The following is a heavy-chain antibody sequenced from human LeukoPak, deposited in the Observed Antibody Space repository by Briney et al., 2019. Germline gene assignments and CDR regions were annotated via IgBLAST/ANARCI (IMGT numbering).Heavy chain of an antibody. CDR1: GFTFSSYS. J-gene: IGHJ4*02. D-gene: IGHD3-22*01. CDR3: ARDDTYYYDSSGYEYFDY. V-gene: IGHV3-48*01. Sequence: GGSLRLSCAASGFTFSSYSMNWVRQAPGKGLEWVSYISSSSSTIYYADSVKGRFPISRDNAENSLYLQMNSLRAEDTAVYYCARDDTYYYDSSGYEYFDYWGQGTLVTVSS. CDR2: ISSSSSTI.